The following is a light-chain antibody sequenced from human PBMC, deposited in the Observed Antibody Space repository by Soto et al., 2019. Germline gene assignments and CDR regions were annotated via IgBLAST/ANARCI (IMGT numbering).Light chain of an antibody. CDR2: DAS. Sequence: DIPMTQSPSTLSASVGDRVTITCRARQSISSWLAWFQQKPGKAPKLLIYDASSLESGVPSRFSGSGSGTEFPLTINSRQPNNFATYYGHHKNGNPGRFAKGTKVK. V-gene: IGKV1-5*01. J-gene: IGKJ1*01. CDR3: HHKNGNPGR. CDR1: QSISSW.